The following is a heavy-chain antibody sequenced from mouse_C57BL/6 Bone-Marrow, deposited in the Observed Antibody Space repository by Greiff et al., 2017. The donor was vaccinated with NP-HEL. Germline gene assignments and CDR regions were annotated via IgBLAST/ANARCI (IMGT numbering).Heavy chain of an antibody. D-gene: IGHD3-2*02. J-gene: IGHJ2*01. V-gene: IGHV1-15*01. Sequence: QVQLKESGAELVRPGASVTLSCKASGYTFTDYEMHWVKQTPVHGLEWIGAIDPETGGTAYNQKFKGKAILTADKSSSTAYMELRSLTSEDSAVYYCTRAQATLYFDYWGQGTTLTVSS. CDR1: GYTFTDYE. CDR3: TRAQATLYFDY. CDR2: IDPETGGT.